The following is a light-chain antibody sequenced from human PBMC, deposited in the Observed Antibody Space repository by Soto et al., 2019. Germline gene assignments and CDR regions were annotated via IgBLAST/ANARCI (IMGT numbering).Light chain of an antibody. CDR2: GAS. V-gene: IGKV1-8*01. CDR3: QHYKNYPWT. CDR1: QGISNW. J-gene: IGKJ1*01. Sequence: AIRMTQSPSSLSASTGDRVIITCRASQGISNWLAWYQQRPGKAPKLLVYGASTLQSGVPSRFSGSGSGTDFTLTISGLQSEDFATYYCQHYKNYPWTFGQGTKVEVK.